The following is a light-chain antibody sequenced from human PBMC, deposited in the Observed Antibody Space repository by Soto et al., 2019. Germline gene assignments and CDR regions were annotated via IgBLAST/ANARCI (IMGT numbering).Light chain of an antibody. J-gene: IGLJ1*01. V-gene: IGLV2-23*01. CDR1: SSDVGSYNL. CDR2: EGS. CDR3: CSYAGSSIFYV. Sequence: QSVRTQPASVSGSPGQSITISCTGTSSDVGSYNLVSWYQQHPGKAPKLMIYEGSKRPSGVSNRFSGSKSGNTASLTISGLQAEDEADYYCCSYAGSSIFYVFGTGTKVTVL.